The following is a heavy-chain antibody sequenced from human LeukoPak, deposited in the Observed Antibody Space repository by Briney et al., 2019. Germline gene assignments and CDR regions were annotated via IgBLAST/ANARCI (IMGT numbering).Heavy chain of an antibody. CDR3: SKDQDVPAAGTWGSIDY. J-gene: IGHJ4*02. V-gene: IGHV3-21*01. Sequence: GGSLRLSCAASGFTFSSYSMNWVRQAPGKGLEWVSSISSSSSYIYYADSVKGRFTISRDNAKNSLYLQMNSLRAEDTAVYYCSKDQDVPAAGTWGSIDYWGQGTLVTVSS. CDR2: ISSSSSYI. CDR1: GFTFSSYS. D-gene: IGHD6-13*01.